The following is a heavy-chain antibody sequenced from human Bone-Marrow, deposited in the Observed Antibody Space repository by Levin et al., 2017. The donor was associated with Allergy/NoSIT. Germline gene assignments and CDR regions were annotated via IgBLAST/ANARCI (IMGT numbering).Heavy chain of an antibody. J-gene: IGHJ4*02. CDR2: INQYGSEK. CDR1: GFTFSPYW. V-gene: IGHV3-7*01. Sequence: ETLSLTCAASGFTFSPYWMTWVRQAPGKGLEWVANINQYGSEKYYVDSVEGRFTISRDNAKNSLYLQMNSLRAEDTAVYYCARDPLQTGDYWGQGTLVTVSS. D-gene: IGHD3-10*01. CDR3: ARDPLQTGDY.